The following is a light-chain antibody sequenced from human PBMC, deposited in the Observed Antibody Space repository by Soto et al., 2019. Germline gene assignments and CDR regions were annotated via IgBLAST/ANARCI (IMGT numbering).Light chain of an antibody. CDR3: QQSYSTPLP. V-gene: IGKV1-39*01. Sequence: DIQMTQSPSSLAASVGDRVAITCRASQSISTYLNWYRQKPGKAPNLLIYGASYLQSGVPSRFSGSGSGTDFTLTITSLQLDDFATYYCQQSYSTPLPFGGGTKVDIK. J-gene: IGKJ4*01. CDR1: QSISTY. CDR2: GAS.